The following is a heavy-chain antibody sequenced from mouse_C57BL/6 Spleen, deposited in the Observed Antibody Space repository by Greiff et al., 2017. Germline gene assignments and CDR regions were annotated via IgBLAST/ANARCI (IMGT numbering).Heavy chain of an antibody. CDR1: GFSLTSYG. V-gene: IGHV2-2*01. J-gene: IGHJ2*01. CDR3: ARIYYDYDGHYFDY. Sequence: VKLVESGPGLVQPSQSLSITCTVSGFSLTSYGVHWVRQSPGKGLEWLGVIWSGGSTDYNAAFISRLSISKDNSKSQVFFKMNSLQADDTAIYYCARIYYDYDGHYFDYWGQGTTLTVSS. CDR2: IWSGGST. D-gene: IGHD2-4*01.